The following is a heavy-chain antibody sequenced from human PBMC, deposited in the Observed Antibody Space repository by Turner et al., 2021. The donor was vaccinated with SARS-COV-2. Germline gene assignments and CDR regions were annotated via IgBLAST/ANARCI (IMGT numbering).Heavy chain of an antibody. CDR2: ISGIGGST. J-gene: IGHJ4*02. CDR1: GFTFSSNA. D-gene: IGHD6-19*01. Sequence: EVQLLESGGGLVQPGGSLRLSCAAAGFTFSSNAMSWVRQAPGKGLEWVSAISGIGGSTYYADSVKGRFTISRDNSKNTLYLQMNSLRAEDTAVYYCAKPPGEQWLVLALVFDYWGQGTLVTVSS. V-gene: IGHV3-23*01. CDR3: AKPPGEQWLVLALVFDY.